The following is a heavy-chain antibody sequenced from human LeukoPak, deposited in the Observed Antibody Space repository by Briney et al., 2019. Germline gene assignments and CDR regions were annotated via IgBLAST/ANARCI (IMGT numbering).Heavy chain of an antibody. CDR3: ARVPTYFYDTTGSYYQVY. D-gene: IGHD3-22*01. J-gene: IGHJ4*02. CDR2: VYYSGST. Sequence: SETLSLTCTVSSGSISSCSYYWGWIRQPPGKGLEWIGSVYYSGSTYYNPSLKSRVTISVDTSKNQFSLKLSSVTAADTAVYYCARVPTYFYDTTGSYYQVYWGQGTLVTVSS. CDR1: SGSISSCSYY. V-gene: IGHV4-39*01.